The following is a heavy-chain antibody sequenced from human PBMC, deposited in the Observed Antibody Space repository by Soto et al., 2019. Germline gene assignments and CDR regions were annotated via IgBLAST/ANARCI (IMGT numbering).Heavy chain of an antibody. Sequence: SVKVSCKASGYTFTGYYMPWVRQAPGQGLEWMGWINPNSGGTNYAQKFQGWVTMTRDPSISTAYMELSRLRSDDTAVYYCARDGYNYRTGGGYYYGMDVWDQGPTVTVSS. CDR3: ARDGYNYRTGGGYYYGMDV. CDR1: GYTFTGYY. D-gene: IGHD5-12*01. CDR2: INPNSGGT. V-gene: IGHV1-2*04. J-gene: IGHJ6*02.